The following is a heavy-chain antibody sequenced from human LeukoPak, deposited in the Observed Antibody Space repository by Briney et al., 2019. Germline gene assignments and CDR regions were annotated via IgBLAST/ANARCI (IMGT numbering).Heavy chain of an antibody. CDR1: GGSFSGYY. D-gene: IGHD3-22*01. V-gene: IGHV4-34*01. Sequence: SETLSLTCAVYGGSFSGYYWSWIRQPPGKGLEWIGEINHSGSTYYNPSLKSRVTISVDTSKNQFSLKLSSVTAADTAVYYCARDLDNYDSSGYYYYWGQGTLVTVSS. CDR2: INHSGST. J-gene: IGHJ4*02. CDR3: ARDLDNYDSSGYYYY.